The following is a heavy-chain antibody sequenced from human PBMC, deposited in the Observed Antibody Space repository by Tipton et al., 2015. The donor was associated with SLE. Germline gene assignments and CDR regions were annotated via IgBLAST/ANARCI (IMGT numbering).Heavy chain of an antibody. J-gene: IGHJ6*02. Sequence: SLRLSCAASGFTFRNYGMSWVRQAPGKGLEWVSRFSGGGITSYADSVRGRFIISRDKSQKTVYLQMNSLRTEDTAVYYCATQGYGGYYYSLDAWGQGTTVAGS. V-gene: IGHV3-53*05. CDR2: FSGGGIT. D-gene: IGHD3-10*01. CDR1: GFTFRNYG. CDR3: ATQGYGGYYYSLDA.